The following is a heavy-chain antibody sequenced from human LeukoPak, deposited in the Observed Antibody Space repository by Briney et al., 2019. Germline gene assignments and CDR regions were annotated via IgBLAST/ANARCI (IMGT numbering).Heavy chain of an antibody. CDR3: ARGYTYYYDRSGYLDDAFDI. J-gene: IGHJ3*02. CDR2: ISSSSSTI. V-gene: IGHV3-48*02. CDR1: GFIFSNYG. D-gene: IGHD3-22*01. Sequence: GGSLRLSCAASGFIFSNYGINWVRQAPGKGLEWVSYISSSSSTIYYADSVKGRFTISRDNAKNSLCLQMNSLRDEDTAVYYCARGYTYYYDRSGYLDDAFDIWGQGTMVTVSS.